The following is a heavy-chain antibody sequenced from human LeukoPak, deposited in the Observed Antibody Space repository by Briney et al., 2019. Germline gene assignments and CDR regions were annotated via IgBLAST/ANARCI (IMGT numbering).Heavy chain of an antibody. CDR1: GFTFSSYA. D-gene: IGHD1-26*01. CDR3: ASSGSYRFDY. J-gene: IGHJ4*02. V-gene: IGHV3-48*02. Sequence: QAGRSLRLSCAASGFTFSSYAMHWVRQAPGKGLEWVSHITASGTAMFYADSVKGRFTISRDNAKNSLYLQMNSLRDEDTAVYYCASSGSYRFDYWGQGTLVTVSS. CDR2: ITASGTAM.